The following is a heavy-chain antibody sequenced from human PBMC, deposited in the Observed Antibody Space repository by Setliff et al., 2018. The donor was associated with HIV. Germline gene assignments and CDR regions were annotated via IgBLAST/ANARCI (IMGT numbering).Heavy chain of an antibody. V-gene: IGHV4-59*01. CDR2: IFYSGST. Sequence: SETLSLTCTVSGGSISSYYWSWIRQPPGEGLEWIGYIFYSGSTNHNPSLKSRVTISLDTSKNQFSLKLTSVTAADTAVYYCASAGSGTRAPPRYWGQGTLVTVSS. J-gene: IGHJ4*02. CDR3: ASAGSGTRAPPRY. D-gene: IGHD1-1*01. CDR1: GGSISSYY.